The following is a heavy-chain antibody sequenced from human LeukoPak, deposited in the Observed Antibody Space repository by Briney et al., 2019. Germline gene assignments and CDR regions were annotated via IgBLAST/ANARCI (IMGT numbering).Heavy chain of an antibody. Sequence: SWVRQAPXKGLEWVSAISGSGGSTYYADSVKGRFTISRDNSKNTLYLQMNSLRAEDTAVYYCAKDPGLLWFGESQYFDYWGQGTLVTVSS. V-gene: IGHV3-23*01. D-gene: IGHD3-10*01. CDR2: ISGSGGST. CDR3: AKDPGLLWFGESQYFDY. J-gene: IGHJ4*02.